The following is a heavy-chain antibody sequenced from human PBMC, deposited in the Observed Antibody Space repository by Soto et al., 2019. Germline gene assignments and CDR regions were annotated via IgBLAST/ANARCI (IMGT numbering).Heavy chain of an antibody. CDR1: GWPFTAYY. D-gene: IGHD3-22*01. J-gene: IGHJ5*02. CDR2: VNPDKGAT. Sequence: QVHLVQSGAEVKKPGASVRVSCPVSGWPFTAYYMPWVRQAPGQGLEWLGWVNPDKGATKSPQEFEGRGTRTRDKASTTVTMEMSSRRSDDTAADVCARDPRGGRYYETGGYYYTGGKWFDPWGQGTLVTGSS. V-gene: IGHV1-2*02. CDR3: ARDPRGGRYYETGGYYYTGGKWFDP.